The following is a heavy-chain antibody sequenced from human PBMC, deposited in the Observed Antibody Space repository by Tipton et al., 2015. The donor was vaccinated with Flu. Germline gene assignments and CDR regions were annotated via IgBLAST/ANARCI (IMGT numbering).Heavy chain of an antibody. CDR2: MNPNSGNT. J-gene: IGHJ5*02. Sequence: QVQLVQSGAEVKKPGASVKVSCKASGYTFTSYDINWVRQATGQGLEWMGWMNPNSGNTGYAQKFQGRVTMTRNTSISTAYMELSSLRSEDTAVYYCARLGYDFWSRYSNWFDPGGQGTPLTVSS. CDR3: ARLGYDFWSRYSNWFDP. D-gene: IGHD3-3*01. V-gene: IGHV1-8*01. CDR1: GYTFTSYD.